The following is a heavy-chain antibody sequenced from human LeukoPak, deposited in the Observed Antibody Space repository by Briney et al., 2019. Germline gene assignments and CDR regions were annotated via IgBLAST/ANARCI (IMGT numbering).Heavy chain of an antibody. D-gene: IGHD3-22*01. V-gene: IGHV1-3*01. CDR1: GYTFTGYY. J-gene: IGHJ4*02. Sequence: ASVKVSCKASGYTFTGYYMHWVRQAPGQRLEWMGWINAGNGNTKYSQKFQGRVTITRDTSASTAYMELSSLRSEDTAVYYCARGSHSSGYPDYWGQGTLVTVSS. CDR2: INAGNGNT. CDR3: ARGSHSSGYPDY.